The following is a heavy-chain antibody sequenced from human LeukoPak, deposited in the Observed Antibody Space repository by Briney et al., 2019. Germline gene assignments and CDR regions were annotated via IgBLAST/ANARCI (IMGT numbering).Heavy chain of an antibody. Sequence: SVKVSCKASGGTFISYAISWVRQAPGQGLEWMGGIIPIFGTANYAQKFQGRVTITADKSTSTAYMELSSLRSEDTAVYYCARDRASSSSPYYYYYYGMDVWGKGTTVTVSS. D-gene: IGHD6-13*01. CDR1: GGTFISYA. V-gene: IGHV1-69*06. J-gene: IGHJ6*04. CDR2: IIPIFGTA. CDR3: ARDRASSSSPYYYYYYGMDV.